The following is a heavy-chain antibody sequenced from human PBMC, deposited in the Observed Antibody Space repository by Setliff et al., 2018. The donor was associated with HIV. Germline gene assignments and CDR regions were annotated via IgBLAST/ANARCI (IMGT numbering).Heavy chain of an antibody. CDR1: GASISSGGYY. CDR2: ILDSGST. J-gene: IGHJ3*01. D-gene: IGHD7-27*01. CDR3: ARVPDWGSAPFAYDV. V-gene: IGHV4-31*03. Sequence: SETLSLTCTVSGASISSGGYYWNWIRQLPGKGLEWIGYILDSGSTYYNPSLRGRLSMSIDTSANQFSVELTSVTAADTALYFCARVPDWGSAPFAYDVWGLGTMVTVSS.